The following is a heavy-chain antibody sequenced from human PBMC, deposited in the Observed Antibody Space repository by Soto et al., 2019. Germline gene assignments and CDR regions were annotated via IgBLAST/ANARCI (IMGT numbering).Heavy chain of an antibody. CDR2: ISGSGGST. Sequence: GGSLRLSCAASGFTFSSYAMSWVRQAPGKGLEWVSAISGSGGSTYYADSVKGRFTISRGNSKNTLYLQMNSLRAEDTVVYYFAKCVFLNGDAFDIWGQGTMVTVSS. V-gene: IGHV3-23*01. D-gene: IGHD2-8*01. CDR1: GFTFSSYA. CDR3: AKCVFLNGDAFDI. J-gene: IGHJ3*02.